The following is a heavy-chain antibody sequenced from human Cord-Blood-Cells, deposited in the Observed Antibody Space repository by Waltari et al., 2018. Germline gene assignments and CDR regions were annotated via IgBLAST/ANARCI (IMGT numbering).Heavy chain of an antibody. D-gene: IGHD2-2*02. Sequence: QVQLVQSGAEVKKPGSSVKVSCQASGGTFSSYAISWVRQAPGQGLEWMGGIIPIFGTANYAQKFQGRVTITADESTSTAYMELSSLRSEDTAVYYCAAPFHGVCSSTSCSTHTLGYWGQGTLVTVSS. CDR2: IIPIFGTA. CDR1: GGTFSSYA. V-gene: IGHV1-69*01. J-gene: IGHJ4*02. CDR3: AAPFHGVCSSTSCSTHTLGY.